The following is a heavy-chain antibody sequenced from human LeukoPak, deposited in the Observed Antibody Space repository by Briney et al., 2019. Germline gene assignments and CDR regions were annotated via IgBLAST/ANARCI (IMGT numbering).Heavy chain of an antibody. CDR1: GYTFTNYG. CDR2: ISAYNGNT. D-gene: IGHD2-15*01. Sequence: ASVKVSCKASGYTFTNYGIYWVRQAPGQGLKWVAWISAYNGNTNYAQKLQGRVTVTTDTSTSTAYMELRSLRSDDTAIYYCARAEGVVVAAHIDVWGKGTTVTVSS. V-gene: IGHV1-18*01. J-gene: IGHJ6*03. CDR3: ARAEGVVVAAHIDV.